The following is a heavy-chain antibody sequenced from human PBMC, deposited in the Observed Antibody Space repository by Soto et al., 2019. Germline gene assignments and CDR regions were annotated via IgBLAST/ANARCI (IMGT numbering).Heavy chain of an antibody. CDR3: AKSRPGITAAGPDY. CDR1: GFSFSSYG. Sequence: GGSLRLSCVASGFSFSSYGVHWVRQAPGKGLEWVAVISYDGRDKYYADSVKGRFTISRDNSKNTLYLQMNSLRAEDTAVYYCAKSRPGITAAGPDYWGQGTLVTVSS. J-gene: IGHJ4*02. D-gene: IGHD6-13*01. CDR2: ISYDGRDK. V-gene: IGHV3-30*18.